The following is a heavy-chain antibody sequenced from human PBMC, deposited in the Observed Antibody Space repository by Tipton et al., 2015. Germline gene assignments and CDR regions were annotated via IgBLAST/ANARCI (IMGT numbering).Heavy chain of an antibody. CDR2: INPNGGST. Sequence: QVQLVQSGPEVKKPGASVRISCKTSGYSFTDYYINWVRQAPGQGLEWMGIINPNGGSTSYAQKFQGRLTLTRDTSTSTVYMELSSLRSEDTAMYYCARWGSIMTTTETQPVLSDYYYGMDIWGAGTTVSVSP. D-gene: IGHD4-17*01. CDR3: ARWGSIMTTTETQPVLSDYYYGMDI. CDR1: GYSFTDYY. V-gene: IGHV1-46*01. J-gene: IGHJ6*04.